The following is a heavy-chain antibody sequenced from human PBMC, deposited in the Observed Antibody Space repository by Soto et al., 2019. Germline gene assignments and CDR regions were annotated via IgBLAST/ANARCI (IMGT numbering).Heavy chain of an antibody. J-gene: IGHJ3*02. CDR2: ISAYNGNT. V-gene: IGHV1-18*01. Sequence: GASVKVSCKASGYTFTSYGISWVRQAPGQGLEWMGWISAYNGNTNYAQKLQGRVTMTTDTSTSTAYMELRSLRSDDTAVYYCAREGPVVVVAASAFDIWGQGTMVTVSS. CDR3: AREGPVVVVAASAFDI. D-gene: IGHD2-15*01. CDR1: GYTFTSYG.